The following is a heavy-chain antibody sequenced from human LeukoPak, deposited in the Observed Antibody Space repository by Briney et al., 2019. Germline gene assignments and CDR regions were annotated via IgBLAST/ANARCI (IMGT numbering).Heavy chain of an antibody. J-gene: IGHJ4*02. Sequence: GGSLRLSCAASGFTVSSNYMSWVRQAPGKGLEWVSVIYSGGSTYYADSVKGRFTISRDNAKNSLYLQMNSLRAGDTAVYYCASQHCSGGSCLYNYWGQGTLVTVSS. CDR3: ASQHCSGGSCLYNY. V-gene: IGHV3-53*01. CDR1: GFTVSSNY. CDR2: IYSGGST. D-gene: IGHD2-15*01.